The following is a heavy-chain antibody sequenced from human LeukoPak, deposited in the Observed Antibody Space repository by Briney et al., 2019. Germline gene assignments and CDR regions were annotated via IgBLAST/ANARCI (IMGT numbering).Heavy chain of an antibody. CDR2: IYTSGST. Sequence: SETLSLTCTVSGGSISSYYWSWIRQPAGKGLEWIGRIYTSGSTNYNPSLKSRLTMSVDTSKNHFSPKLSSVTAADTAVYYCARGDPFRAGWFDPWGQGTLVTVSS. D-gene: IGHD6-13*01. J-gene: IGHJ5*02. V-gene: IGHV4-4*07. CDR1: GGSISSYY. CDR3: ARGDPFRAGWFDP.